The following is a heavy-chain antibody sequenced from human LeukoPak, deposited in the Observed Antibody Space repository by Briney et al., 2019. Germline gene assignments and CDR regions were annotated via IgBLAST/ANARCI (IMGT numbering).Heavy chain of an antibody. V-gene: IGHV1-18*01. CDR2: ISAYNGNT. Sequence: ASVKVSCKASGGTFSSYGISWVRQAPGQGLEWMGWISAYNGNTNYAQKLQGRVTMTTDTSTSTAYMELRSLRSEDTAVYYCAARSLAGSDAFDIWGQGTMVTVSS. CDR3: AARSLAGSDAFDI. J-gene: IGHJ3*02. D-gene: IGHD3-16*01. CDR1: GGTFSSYG.